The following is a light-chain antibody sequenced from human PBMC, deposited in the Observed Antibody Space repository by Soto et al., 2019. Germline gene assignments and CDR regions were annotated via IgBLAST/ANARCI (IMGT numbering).Light chain of an antibody. CDR2: EGS. CDR1: SSDVGSYNL. J-gene: IGLJ1*01. Sequence: QSALTQPASVSGSPGQSITISCTGTSSDVGSYNLVSWYQQHPGKAPKLMIYEGSKRPSGVSNRFSGSKSGNTASLTISGLQADDEADYFCCSYAGDNFPYVFGTGTKLTVL. V-gene: IGLV2-23*01. CDR3: CSYAGDNFPYV.